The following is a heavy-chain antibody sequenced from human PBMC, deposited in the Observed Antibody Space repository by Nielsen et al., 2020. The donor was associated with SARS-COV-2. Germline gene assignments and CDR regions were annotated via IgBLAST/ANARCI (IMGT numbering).Heavy chain of an antibody. V-gene: IGHV4-39*07. CDR2: IYYSGST. D-gene: IGHD4-17*01. CDR3: ARDLGYGDYWYWFDP. Sequence: SETLSLTCTVSGGSISSSSYYWGWIRQPPGKGLEWIGSIYYSGSTYYNPSLKSRVTISVDTSKNQFSLKLSSVTAADTAVYYCARDLGYGDYWYWFDPWGQGTLVTVSS. CDR1: GGSISSSSYY. J-gene: IGHJ5*02.